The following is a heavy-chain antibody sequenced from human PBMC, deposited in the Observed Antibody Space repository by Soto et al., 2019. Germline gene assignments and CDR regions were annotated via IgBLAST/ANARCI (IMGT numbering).Heavy chain of an antibody. J-gene: IGHJ3*02. CDR1: GYSISSSNW. CDR2: IYYSGST. D-gene: IGHD5-18*01. CDR3: ARAYTAMVTGASDI. Sequence: PSETLSLTCAVSGYSISSSNWWGWIRQPPGKGLEWIGYIYYSGSTYYNPSLKSRVTMSVDTSKNQFSLKLSSVTAVDTAVYYCARAYTAMVTGASDIWGPATMVTV. V-gene: IGHV4-28*01.